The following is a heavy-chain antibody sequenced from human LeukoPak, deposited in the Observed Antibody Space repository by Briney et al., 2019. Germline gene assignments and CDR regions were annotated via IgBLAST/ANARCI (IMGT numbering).Heavy chain of an antibody. CDR3: ARALVVGARSPHAFDI. Sequence: PSETLSLTCAVYGGSFSGYYWSWIRQPPGNGIEWIGEINHSGSTNYNPSLKSRVTMSGDTAKNQFPLKLSSVTAADTAVYYCARALVVGARSPHAFDIWGQGTMVTVSS. V-gene: IGHV4-34*01. J-gene: IGHJ3*02. CDR2: INHSGST. CDR1: GGSFSGYY. D-gene: IGHD1-26*01.